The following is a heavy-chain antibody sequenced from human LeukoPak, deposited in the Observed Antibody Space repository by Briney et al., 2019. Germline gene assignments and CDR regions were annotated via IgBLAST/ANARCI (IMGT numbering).Heavy chain of an antibody. CDR2: ISYDGSNK. Sequence: GRSLRLSCAASGFTFSSYAMHWVRQAPGKGLEWVAVISYDGSNKYYADSVKGRFTISRDNAKNSLYLQMNSLRAEDTAVYYCAREGSGSTSGYYFDYWGQGTLVTVSS. J-gene: IGHJ4*02. CDR1: GFTFSSYA. V-gene: IGHV3-30-3*01. D-gene: IGHD3-10*01. CDR3: AREGSGSTSGYYFDY.